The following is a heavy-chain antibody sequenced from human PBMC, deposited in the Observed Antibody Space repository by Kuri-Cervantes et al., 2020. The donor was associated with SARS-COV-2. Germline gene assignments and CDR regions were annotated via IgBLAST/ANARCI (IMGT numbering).Heavy chain of an antibody. CDR1: GGTFSSYA. J-gene: IGHJ5*02. CDR2: IIPIFGTA. Sequence: SVKVSCKASGGTFSSYAISWVRQAPGQGLEWMGRIIPIFGTANYAQKFQGRVTITADESTSTAYMELSSLRSEDTAVYYCARFGYDFWSGPNWFDPWGQGTLVTVSS. V-gene: IGHV1-69*13. CDR3: ARFGYDFWSGPNWFDP. D-gene: IGHD3-3*01.